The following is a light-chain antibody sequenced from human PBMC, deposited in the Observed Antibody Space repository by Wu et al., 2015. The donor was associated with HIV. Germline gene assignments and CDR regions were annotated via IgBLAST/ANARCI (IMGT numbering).Light chain of an antibody. V-gene: IGKV1-12*01. CDR2: DAS. J-gene: IGKJ5*01. Sequence: SASIETESTSLVRASQDIFTLSCLVSQTPGKAPRVLIYDASTLQSGVSSRFSGSGSGAHFTLTISGLQREDFAVYFCQQLNSFPLTFGQGSRLEI. CDR1: QDIFTL. CDR3: QQLNSFPLT.